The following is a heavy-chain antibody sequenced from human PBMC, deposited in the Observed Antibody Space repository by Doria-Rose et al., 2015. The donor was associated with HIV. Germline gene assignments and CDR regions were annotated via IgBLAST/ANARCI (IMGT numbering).Heavy chain of an antibody. J-gene: IGHJ4*02. CDR2: ISHDGTKK. CDR1: GFSFRDHV. D-gene: IGHD1-26*01. CDR3: AIFYYSDDGGVY. V-gene: IGHV3-30*04. Sequence: KLSCEASGFSFRDHVMHWVRQAPGQGLQWVALISHDGTKKTYTESLKGRFTISRDNSKNTFYLEINSLRTDDTAVYYCAIFYYSDDGGVYWGQGTLVTVSS.